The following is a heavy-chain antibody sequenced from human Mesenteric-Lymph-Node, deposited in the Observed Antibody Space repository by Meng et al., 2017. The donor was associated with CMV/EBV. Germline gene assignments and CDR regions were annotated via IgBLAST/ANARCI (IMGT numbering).Heavy chain of an antibody. CDR3: APFYTPGDY. CDR1: GLTFSSHW. CDR2: IDRDGSST. V-gene: IGHV3-74*01. Sequence: LRLSCAASGLTFSSHWMTWVRQAPGKGLVWVSRIDRDGSSTTYADSVKGRFTISRDNAKNTLYLQMNSLRVEDTAVYYCAPFYTPGDYWGQGTLVTVSS. J-gene: IGHJ4*02.